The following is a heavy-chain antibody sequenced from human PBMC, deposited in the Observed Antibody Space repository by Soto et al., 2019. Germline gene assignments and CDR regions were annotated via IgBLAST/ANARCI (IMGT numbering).Heavy chain of an antibody. Sequence: HPGASLRLSCAASGFTFSSYAMSWVRQAPGKGLEWVSAISGSGGSTYYADSVKGRFTISRDNSKNTLYLQMNSLRAEDTAVYSCAKVHDYGDRLHFDYWGQGTLVTVSS. CDR3: AKVHDYGDRLHFDY. J-gene: IGHJ4*02. CDR1: GFTFSSYA. D-gene: IGHD4-17*01. CDR2: ISGSGGST. V-gene: IGHV3-23*01.